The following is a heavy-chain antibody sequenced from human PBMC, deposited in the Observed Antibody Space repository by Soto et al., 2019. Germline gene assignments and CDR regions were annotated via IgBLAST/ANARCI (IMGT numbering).Heavy chain of an antibody. Sequence: GGSLRLSCAASGFTVSSNYMSWLRQAPGKGLEWVSVIYSGGGTSYADSVKGRFTISRDTSKNTLYLQMNSLRAEDTAVYYCARGGDYTRWYLLDYWGQGTLVTVSS. J-gene: IGHJ4*02. CDR1: GFTVSSNY. V-gene: IGHV3-53*01. D-gene: IGHD6-13*01. CDR2: IYSGGGT. CDR3: ARGGDYTRWYLLDY.